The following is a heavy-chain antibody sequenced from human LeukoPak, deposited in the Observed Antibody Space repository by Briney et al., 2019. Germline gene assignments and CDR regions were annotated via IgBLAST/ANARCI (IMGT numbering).Heavy chain of an antibody. D-gene: IGHD2-2*01. CDR3: ARDYDCSGTSCYYCYYYYMDV. J-gene: IGHJ6*03. Sequence: SETLSLTCTVSGDSISSYHWSWIRQPAGKGLEWIGRIYPSGSTNYNPSLKSRVTMSVDTSKNQFSLKLSSVTAADTAVYYCARDYDCSGTSCYYCYYYYMDVWGKGTTVTVSS. CDR2: IYPSGST. V-gene: IGHV4-4*07. CDR1: GDSISSYH.